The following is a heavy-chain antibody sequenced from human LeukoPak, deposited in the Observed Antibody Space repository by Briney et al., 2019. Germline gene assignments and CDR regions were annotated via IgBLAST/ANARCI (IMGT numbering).Heavy chain of an antibody. Sequence: GGSLRLSCAVFGFTFSTYSMDWVRQAPGKGLEWVSYIGSSGTTIYYADFVKGRFTISRDNAKNSLYLQMNSLRAEDTAVYYCARATTGYYSYYMDVWGKGTTVTVSS. CDR2: IGSSGTTI. V-gene: IGHV3-48*01. D-gene: IGHD1-1*01. CDR1: GFTFSTYS. J-gene: IGHJ6*03. CDR3: ARATTGYYSYYMDV.